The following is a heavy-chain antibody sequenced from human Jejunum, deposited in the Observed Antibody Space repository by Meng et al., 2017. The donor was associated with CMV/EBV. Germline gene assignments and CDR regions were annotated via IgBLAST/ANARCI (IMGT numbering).Heavy chain of an antibody. Sequence: QGQLEQPGPGLVKPSETLSLSCTVSGGSINNYYWSWIRQSAGKGLEWIGRFYSSDTYNYHPSLNSRVTMSLDTSKKRFSLILSSVTAADTARYYCARGPGASTREGFDHWGLGTLVTVSS. J-gene: IGHJ4*02. CDR1: GGSINNYY. CDR3: ARGPGASTREGFDH. D-gene: IGHD1-26*01. V-gene: IGHV4-4*07. CDR2: FYSSDTY.